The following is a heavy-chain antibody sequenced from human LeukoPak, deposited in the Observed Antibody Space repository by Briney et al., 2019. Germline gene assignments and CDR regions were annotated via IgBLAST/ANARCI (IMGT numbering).Heavy chain of an antibody. J-gene: IGHJ2*01. D-gene: IGHD4-17*01. CDR3: ARDRKGRTYGDPYWFFDL. V-gene: IGHV3-21*06. Sequence: GGSLRLFCTASGYPFSSYSMNWVRQARGEALYCVSSISCSSSSIYYADSMKGRFTISRDNVKNLLFLQMNSLRAEDTAIYYCARDRKGRTYGDPYWFFDLWGRGTLVSVSS. CDR1: GYPFSSYS. CDR2: ISCSSSSI.